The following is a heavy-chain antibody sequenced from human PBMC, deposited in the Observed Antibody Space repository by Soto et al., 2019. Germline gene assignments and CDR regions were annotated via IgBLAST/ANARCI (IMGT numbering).Heavy chain of an antibody. D-gene: IGHD2-21*02. CDR3: AHSRCGGDCLQSYSSHYYYGMDV. V-gene: IGHV2-5*02. J-gene: IGHJ6*02. CDR2: IYWDDDK. Sequence: QITLKESGPSLEKPTQTLTLTCTVSGFSLSTGGVGVGWIRQPPGKALEWLALIYWDDDKRYSPSLRSRLTVTKDTSKNQVVLTMTNMDPVDTATYYCAHSRCGGDCLQSYSSHYYYGMDVWGQGTTVTVSS. CDR1: GFSLSTGGVG.